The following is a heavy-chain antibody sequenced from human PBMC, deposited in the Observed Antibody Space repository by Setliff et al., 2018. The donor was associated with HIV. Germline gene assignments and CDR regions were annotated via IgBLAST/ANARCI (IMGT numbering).Heavy chain of an antibody. CDR2: IYYSGST. CDR3: ASLTTDRFLEWLFVY. V-gene: IGHV4-39*01. Sequence: SETLSLTCAVSGYFISSSSYYWGWIRQPPGKGLEWIGSIYYSGSTYYNPSLKTRVTISVDTSKNQFSLKLSSVTAADTAVYYCASLTTDRFLEWLFVYWGQGTLVTVSS. CDR1: GYFISSSSYY. D-gene: IGHD3-3*01. J-gene: IGHJ4*02.